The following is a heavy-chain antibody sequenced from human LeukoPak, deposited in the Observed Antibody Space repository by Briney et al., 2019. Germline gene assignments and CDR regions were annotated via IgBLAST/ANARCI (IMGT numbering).Heavy chain of an antibody. CDR3: ASDSPYYYDSSGYPGGYFDY. Sequence: GGSLRPSCAASGFTVSSNYMSWVRQAPGKGLEWVSIIYSGGSTYYADSVKGRFTISRDNSKNTLYLQMNSLRAEDTAVYYCASDSPYYYDSSGYPGGYFDYWGQGTLVTVSS. J-gene: IGHJ4*02. CDR2: IYSGGST. V-gene: IGHV3-66*01. CDR1: GFTVSSNY. D-gene: IGHD3-22*01.